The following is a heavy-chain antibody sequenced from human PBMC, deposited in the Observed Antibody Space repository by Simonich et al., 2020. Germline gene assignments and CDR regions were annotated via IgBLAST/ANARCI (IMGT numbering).Heavy chain of an antibody. V-gene: IGHV1-69*13. CDR2: SIPTVGTA. CDR3: ALRGGDFNFWSGYRFDP. J-gene: IGHJ5*02. D-gene: IGHD3-3*01. Sequence: QVQLVQSGAEVKKPGSSVKVSCKASGGTFSSYAISWVRQAPGQGLEWMGGSIPTVGTANYAQKFQGRVTITADESTSTAYMELSSLRSEDTAVYYCALRGGDFNFWSGYRFDPWGQGTLVTVSS. CDR1: GGTFSSYA.